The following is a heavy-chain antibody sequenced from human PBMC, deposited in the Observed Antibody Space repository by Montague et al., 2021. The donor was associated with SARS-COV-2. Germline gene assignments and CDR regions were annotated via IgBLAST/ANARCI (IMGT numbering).Heavy chain of an antibody. CDR1: GFSLSTSGMC. V-gene: IGHV2-70*01. CDR3: ARMVTIFSLGGYYYYYGMDV. CDR2: XXWXXXK. D-gene: IGHD3-9*01. Sequence: PALVKPPQTLTLTCTFSGFSLSTSGMCVSWIRQPPRKALEWLAXXXWXXXKYXSTSLKTRLTISKDASKNQVVLTMTNMDPVDTATYYCARMVTIFSLGGYYYYYGMDVWGRGTTVTVSS. J-gene: IGHJ6*02.